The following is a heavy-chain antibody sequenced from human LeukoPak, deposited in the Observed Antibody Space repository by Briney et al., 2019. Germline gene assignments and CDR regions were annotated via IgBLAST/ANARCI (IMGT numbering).Heavy chain of an antibody. CDR1: GFTLSNYW. D-gene: IGHD2-21*02. Sequence: GSLRLSCAASGFTLSNYWMHWVRQAPGKGLVWVSRINSDGRSTNYADSVKGRFTASRDNARSTLFLQMTSLRAEDTAVYYCVRDSDHYSFDYWGQGTLVTVSS. CDR3: VRDSDHYSFDY. J-gene: IGHJ4*02. CDR2: INSDGRST. V-gene: IGHV3-74*01.